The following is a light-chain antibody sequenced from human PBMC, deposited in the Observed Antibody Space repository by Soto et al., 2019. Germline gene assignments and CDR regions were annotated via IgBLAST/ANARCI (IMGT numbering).Light chain of an antibody. V-gene: IGKV1-39*01. CDR3: QQSYSSPRT. CDR1: QSISSY. J-gene: IGKJ4*01. CDR2: AAS. Sequence: DIQMTQSPSSLSASVGDRVTITCRASQSISSYLNWYQQKSGKVPKLLIYAASSLQSGVPSRFSGSGSGTDFTLTISSLQPEDFATYYCQQSYSSPRTFGGGTKVDIK.